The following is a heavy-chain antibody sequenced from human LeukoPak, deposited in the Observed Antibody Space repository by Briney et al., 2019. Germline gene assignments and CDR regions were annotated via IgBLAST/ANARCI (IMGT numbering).Heavy chain of an antibody. J-gene: IGHJ6*02. Sequence: GGSLRLSCAASGFTFSSYAMSWVRQAPGKGLEWVSVISGGGGSTSYADSVKGRFTVSRDNSKNTLYLQMNSLRAEDTAVYYCARGKKTDYYYYYYGMDVWGQGTTVTVSS. V-gene: IGHV3-23*01. CDR3: ARGKKTDYYYYYYGMDV. CDR1: GFTFSSYA. CDR2: ISGGGGST.